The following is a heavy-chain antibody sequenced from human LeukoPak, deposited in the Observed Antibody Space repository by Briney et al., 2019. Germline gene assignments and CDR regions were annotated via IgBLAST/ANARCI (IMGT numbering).Heavy chain of an antibody. CDR1: GGSISSYY. Sequence: SETLSLTCTVSGGSISSYYWSWIRQSPGKGLEWIGYIYYSGSTNYNPSLKSRVTISVDTSKNQFSLKLSSVTAADTAVYYCARVTYSSSWIHFDYWGQGTLVTVSS. V-gene: IGHV4-59*08. J-gene: IGHJ4*02. CDR3: ARVTYSSSWIHFDY. D-gene: IGHD6-13*01. CDR2: IYYSGST.